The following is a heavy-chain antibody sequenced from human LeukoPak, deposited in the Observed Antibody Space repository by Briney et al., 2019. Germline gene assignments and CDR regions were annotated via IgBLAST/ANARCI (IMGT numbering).Heavy chain of an antibody. V-gene: IGHV3-23*01. Sequence: GGSLRLSCAVSGISLSNYGMGWVRQAPGKGLEWVAGLSDSGGRTNYADSVKGRFTISRDNSKNTLYLQMNSLRVEDTAVYFCAKRGVVIRVILVGFHKEAYYFDSWGQGALVTVSS. CDR2: LSDSGGRT. J-gene: IGHJ4*02. CDR3: AKRGVVIRVILVGFHKEAYYFDS. D-gene: IGHD3-22*01. CDR1: GISLSNYG.